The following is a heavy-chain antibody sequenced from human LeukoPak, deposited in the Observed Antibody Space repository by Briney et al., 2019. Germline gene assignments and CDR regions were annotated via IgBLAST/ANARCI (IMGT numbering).Heavy chain of an antibody. V-gene: IGHV3-11*01. J-gene: IGHJ4*02. Sequence: PGGSLRLSCAASGFTFSDYYMSWIRQAPGKGLEWASYISSSGSTIYYADSVKGRFTISRDNAKNSLYLQMNSLRAEDTAVYYCARAGVDYYDSSGQLDYWGQGTLVTVSS. CDR1: GFTFSDYY. CDR3: ARAGVDYYDSSGQLDY. CDR2: ISSSGSTI. D-gene: IGHD3-22*01.